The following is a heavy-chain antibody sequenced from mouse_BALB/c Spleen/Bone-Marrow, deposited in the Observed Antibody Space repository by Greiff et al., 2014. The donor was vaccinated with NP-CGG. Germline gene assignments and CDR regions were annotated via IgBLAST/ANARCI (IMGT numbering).Heavy chain of an antibody. CDR2: IYPSDSYT. D-gene: IGHD2-10*02. V-gene: IGHV1S126*01. J-gene: IGHJ4*01. Sequence: VHLMESGAELVRPGASVKVSCKASGYTFTSYWINWVKQRPGQGLEWIGNIYPSDSYTNYNQNFKDKATLTVDKSSSTAYMQLSSPTSEDSAVYYCTRQYGNYYAMDYWGQGTSVTVSS. CDR3: TRQYGNYYAMDY. CDR1: GYTFTSYW.